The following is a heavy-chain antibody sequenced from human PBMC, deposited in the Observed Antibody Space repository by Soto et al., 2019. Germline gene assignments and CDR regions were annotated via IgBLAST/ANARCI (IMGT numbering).Heavy chain of an antibody. Sequence: AASVKVSCKASGYTFTGYYMHWVRQAPGQGLEWMGWINPNSGGTNYAQKFQGRVTMTRDTSISTAYMELSRLRSDDTAVYYCARYHYGSGSPPHYWGQGTLVTVSS. CDR1: GYTFTGYY. CDR2: INPNSGGT. D-gene: IGHD3-10*01. CDR3: ARYHYGSGSPPHY. V-gene: IGHV1-2*02. J-gene: IGHJ4*02.